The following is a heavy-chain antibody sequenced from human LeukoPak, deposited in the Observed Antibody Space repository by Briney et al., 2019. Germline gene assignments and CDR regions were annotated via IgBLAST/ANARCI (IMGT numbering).Heavy chain of an antibody. CDR1: GYRFTSYW. CDR3: ARWAYGDYDGVFDY. V-gene: IGHV5-10-1*01. CDR2: IDPSDSYT. D-gene: IGHD4-17*01. Sequence: AGESLQISCKGSGYRFTSYWISWVRQLPGKGLEWMGRIDPSDSYTNYSPSFQGHVTIPADKSISTAYLQWSSLKASDTAMYYCARWAYGDYDGVFDYWGQGTLVTVSS. J-gene: IGHJ4*02.